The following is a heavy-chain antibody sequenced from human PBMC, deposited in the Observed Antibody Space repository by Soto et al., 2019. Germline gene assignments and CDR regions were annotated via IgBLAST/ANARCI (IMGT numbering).Heavy chain of an antibody. J-gene: IGHJ2*01. CDR2: IYYSGST. Sequence: TCTVSGGSISSSSYFWGWIRQPPGKGLEWIGSIYYSGSTYYNPSLKSRVTVSVDTSKNQFSLKLSSVTAADTVVYYCASLIAVAGDWYFDLWGRGTLITVS. CDR1: GGSISSSSYF. V-gene: IGHV4-39*07. CDR3: ASLIAVAGDWYFDL. D-gene: IGHD6-19*01.